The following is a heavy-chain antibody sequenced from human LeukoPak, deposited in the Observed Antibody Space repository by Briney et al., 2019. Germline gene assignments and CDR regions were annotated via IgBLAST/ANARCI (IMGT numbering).Heavy chain of an antibody. CDR1: GFTFNRYW. CDR3: ARSVGQVVVAATVDY. CDR2: IKQDGSEK. D-gene: IGHD2-15*01. Sequence: PGGSLRLSCAASGFTFNRYWMSWVRQAPGKGLEWVANIKQDGSEKYYVDSVKGRFTISRDNAKNSLYLQMNSLRAEDTAVYYCARSVGQVVVAATVDYWGQGTLVTVSS. V-gene: IGHV3-7*01. J-gene: IGHJ4*02.